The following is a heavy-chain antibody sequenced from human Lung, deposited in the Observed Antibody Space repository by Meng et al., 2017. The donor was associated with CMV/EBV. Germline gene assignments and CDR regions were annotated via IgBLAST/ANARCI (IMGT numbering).Heavy chain of an antibody. CDR3: ARDGDYCTDGTCYFDY. J-gene: IGHJ4*02. Sequence: GGSLRLXCAASGSTFSRYAMHWVRQAQGKGLEWVALMSFDGGNIQYTDSLKGRFTISRDNSKNVLYLEMNSLRLEDTAVYYCARDGDYCTDGTCYFDYWGQGTLVTVSS. CDR2: MSFDGGNI. V-gene: IGHV3-30-3*01. D-gene: IGHD2-8*01. CDR1: GSTFSRYA.